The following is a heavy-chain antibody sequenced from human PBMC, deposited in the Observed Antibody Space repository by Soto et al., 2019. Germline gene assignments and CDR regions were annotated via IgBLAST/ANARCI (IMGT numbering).Heavy chain of an antibody. V-gene: IGHV4-59*08. Sequence: SETLSLTCTVSGGSISSYYWSWIRQPPGKGLEWIGYIYYSGSTKYNPSLKSRVTISVDTSKNQFSLNLSSVTAADTAVYYCASVGRRAAAGTGNYYYYGRDVWGQGTTVTVSS. J-gene: IGHJ6*02. CDR3: ASVGRRAAAGTGNYYYYGRDV. D-gene: IGHD6-13*01. CDR2: IYYSGST. CDR1: GGSISSYY.